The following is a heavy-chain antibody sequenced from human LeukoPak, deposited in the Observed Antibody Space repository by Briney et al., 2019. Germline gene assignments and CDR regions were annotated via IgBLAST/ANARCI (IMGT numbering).Heavy chain of an antibody. D-gene: IGHD2-15*01. J-gene: IGHJ6*03. CDR2: IYSGGST. CDR1: GFTVSSNF. V-gene: IGHV3-66*01. CDR3: ARPYCSGGSCYTYYYYMDV. Sequence: PGGSLRLSCAASGFTVSSNFMSWVRQAPGKGLEWVSVIYSGGSTYYADSVKGRFTISRDNAKNSLYLQMNSLRAEDTAVYFCARPYCSGGSCYTYYYYMDVWRKGTTVTVSS.